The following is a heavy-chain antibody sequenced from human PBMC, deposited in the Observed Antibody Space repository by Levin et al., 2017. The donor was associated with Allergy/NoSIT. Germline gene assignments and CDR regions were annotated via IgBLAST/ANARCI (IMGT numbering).Heavy chain of an antibody. J-gene: IGHJ5*02. CDR3: ARDNLGSSWYVNWFDP. D-gene: IGHD6-13*01. V-gene: IGHV4-61*02. CDR2: IYTSGST. Sequence: SETLSLTCTVSGGSISSGSYYWSWIRQPAGKGLEWIGRIYTSGSTNYNPSLKSRVTISVDTSKNQFSLKLSSVTAADTAVYYCARDNLGSSWYVNWFDPWGQGTLVTVSS. CDR1: GGSISSGSYY.